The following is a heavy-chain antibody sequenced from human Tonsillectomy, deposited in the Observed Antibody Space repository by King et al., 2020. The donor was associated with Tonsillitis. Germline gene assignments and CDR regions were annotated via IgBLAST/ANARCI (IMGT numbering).Heavy chain of an antibody. J-gene: IGHJ6*02. CDR2: ISGSGGST. Sequence: VQLVESGGGLIQPGGSLRLSCAVSGFTFSSYAMNWVRQAPGKGLEWVPGISGSGGSTYYADSVEGRFAISRDNSKNTLYLQMNSLRAEDTAVYYCAKDRDFWSPHGMDVWGQGTTVSVSS. V-gene: IGHV3-23*04. CDR3: AKDRDFWSPHGMDV. D-gene: IGHD3-3*01. CDR1: GFTFSSYA.